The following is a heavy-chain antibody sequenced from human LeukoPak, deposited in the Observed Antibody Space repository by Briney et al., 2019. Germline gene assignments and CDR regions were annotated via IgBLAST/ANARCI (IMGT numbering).Heavy chain of an antibody. Sequence: SVKVSCKASGGTFNSYAISWVRQAPGQGLEWMGGIIPIFGTANYAQKFQGRVTITADESTSTAYMELSSLRSDDTAVYYCVRGAYCSSTSCYDNWFDPWGQGTLVTVSS. CDR1: GGTFNSYA. V-gene: IGHV1-69*13. CDR3: VRGAYCSSTSCYDNWFDP. CDR2: IIPIFGTA. J-gene: IGHJ5*02. D-gene: IGHD2-2*01.